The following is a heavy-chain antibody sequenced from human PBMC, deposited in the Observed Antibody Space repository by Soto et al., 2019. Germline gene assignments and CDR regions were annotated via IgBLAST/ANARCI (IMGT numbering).Heavy chain of an antibody. CDR3: ARGDALNWFDP. J-gene: IGHJ5*02. CDR2: VSYTGST. Sequence: QLQLRESGPGLVKASETLSLTCTVSGGSVTSGTFYWSSVRQLPAKRLEWIGFVSYTGSTNNNPSRKSRLTISIDTSKHQFSQRPTSVTAADSAVYYCARGDALNWFDPWGQGTQVTDSS. CDR1: GGSVTSGTFY. V-gene: IGHV4-61*01.